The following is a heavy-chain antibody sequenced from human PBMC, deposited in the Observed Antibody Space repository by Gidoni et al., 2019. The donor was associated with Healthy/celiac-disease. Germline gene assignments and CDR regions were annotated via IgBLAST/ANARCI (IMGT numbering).Heavy chain of an antibody. CDR3: AKGSALGWELGTNDY. V-gene: IGHV3-9*01. J-gene: IGHJ4*02. CDR1: GFTVADYA. Sequence: EVQLVESGGGLVQPGRSLRLSCAASGFTVADYAMHWGRPAPGKGLEWVSGISWNSGSIGYADSVKGRFTISRDNAKNSLYLQMNSLRAEDTALYYCAKGSALGWELGTNDYWGQGTLVTVSS. D-gene: IGHD1-26*01. CDR2: ISWNSGSI.